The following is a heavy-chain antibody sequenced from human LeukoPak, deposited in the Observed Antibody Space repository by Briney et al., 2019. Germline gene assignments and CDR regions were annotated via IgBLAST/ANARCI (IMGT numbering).Heavy chain of an antibody. CDR3: ATTTVVTYVFDY. CDR1: GFTFSSYA. J-gene: IGHJ4*02. CDR2: ISYDGSNK. Sequence: GGSLRLSCAASGFTFSSYAMHWVRQAPGKGLEWVAVISYDGSNKYYADSVKGRFTISRDNSKNTLYLQMNSLRAEDTAVYYCATTTVVTYVFDYWGQGTLVTVSS. V-gene: IGHV3-30-3*01. D-gene: IGHD4-23*01.